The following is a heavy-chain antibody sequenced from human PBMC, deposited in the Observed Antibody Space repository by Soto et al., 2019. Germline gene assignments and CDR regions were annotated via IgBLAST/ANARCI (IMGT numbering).Heavy chain of an antibody. J-gene: IGHJ5*02. Sequence: GGSLRLSCARSAFTFGDSYISWIRQATGKGLEWLSYISPGSRYPAYADSVKGRFTISRDNAKRSLYLQMMSLTAEDTAIYYCVRGGGGGLFDPWGQGTMVTVSS. CDR3: VRGGGGGLFDP. CDR2: ISPGSRYP. V-gene: IGHV3-11*06. CDR1: AFTFGDSY. D-gene: IGHD2-15*01.